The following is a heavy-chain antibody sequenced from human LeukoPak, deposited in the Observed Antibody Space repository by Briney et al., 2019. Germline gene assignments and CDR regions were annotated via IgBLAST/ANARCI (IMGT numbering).Heavy chain of an antibody. J-gene: IGHJ4*02. Sequence: PGGSLRLSCATSGFTFSRYWMHWIRQAPGKGLVWVSRINNDGISTSYADSVKGRFTISRDNAKNTLYLQMNSLRAEDTAVYYCARETPYCSGGNCYLYFDYWGQGTLVTVSS. CDR3: ARETPYCSGGNCYLYFDY. CDR2: INNDGIST. D-gene: IGHD2-15*01. CDR1: GFTFSRYW. V-gene: IGHV3-74*01.